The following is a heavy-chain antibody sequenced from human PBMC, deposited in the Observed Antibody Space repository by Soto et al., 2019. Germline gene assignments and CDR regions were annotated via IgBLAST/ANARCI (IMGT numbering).Heavy chain of an antibody. CDR1: GFSLSTSGVG. D-gene: IGHD4-17*01. CDR3: AHRIYGPTGFGY. J-gene: IGHJ4*02. Sequence: QITLKESGPTLVKPTQTLTLTCTFSGFSLSTSGVGVGWIRQPPGKALEWLALIYWDDDKRYSPSLKSRLTITKATTKNQVVLTMTNMDPVDTATYYCAHRIYGPTGFGYWGQGTLVTVSS. CDR2: IYWDDDK. V-gene: IGHV2-5*02.